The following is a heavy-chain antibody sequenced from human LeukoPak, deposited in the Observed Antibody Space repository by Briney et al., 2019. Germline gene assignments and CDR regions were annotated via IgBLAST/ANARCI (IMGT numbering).Heavy chain of an antibody. V-gene: IGHV3-48*01. J-gene: IGHJ4*02. CDR3: ARRSSSKDY. CDR1: GFTSSSYS. Sequence: PGGSLRLSCAASGFTSSSYSMNWVRQAPGKGLEWLSYISSSSSTIYYADSVKGRFTISRDNAKNSLYLQMNSLRAEDTAVYYCARRSSSKDYWGQGTLVTVSS. D-gene: IGHD6-6*01. CDR2: ISSSSSTI.